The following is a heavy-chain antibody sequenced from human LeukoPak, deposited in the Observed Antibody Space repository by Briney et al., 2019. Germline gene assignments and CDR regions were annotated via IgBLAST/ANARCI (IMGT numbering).Heavy chain of an antibody. J-gene: IGHJ5*02. Sequence: SETLSLTCAVYGGSFSGYYWSWIRQPPGKGLEWIGEINHSGSTNYNPSLKSRVTISVDTSKNQFSLKLSSVTAADTAVYYCARHKPSGSYGRRWFDPWGQGTLVTVSS. V-gene: IGHV4-34*01. CDR1: GGSFSGYY. D-gene: IGHD5-18*01. CDR3: ARHKPSGSYGRRWFDP. CDR2: INHSGST.